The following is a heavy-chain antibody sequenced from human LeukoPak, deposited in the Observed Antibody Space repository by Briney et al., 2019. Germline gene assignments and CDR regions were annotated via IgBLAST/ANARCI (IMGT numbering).Heavy chain of an antibody. CDR1: GYTFTSHA. D-gene: IGHD2-15*01. J-gene: IGHJ1*01. V-gene: IGHV7-4-1*02. CDR3: ARSASSGSNAEYFQH. Sequence: GASVKVSCKASGYTFTSHAMNWVRQAPGQGREWMGWINTNTGNPTYAQGFTGRFVVSLDTSVSTAYLQISSLKAEDTAVYYCARSASSGSNAEYFQHWGQGTLVTVSS. CDR2: INTNTGNP.